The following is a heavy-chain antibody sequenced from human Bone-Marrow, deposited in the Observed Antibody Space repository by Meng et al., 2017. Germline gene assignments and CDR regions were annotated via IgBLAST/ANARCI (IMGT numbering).Heavy chain of an antibody. Sequence: ASVKVSCKASGYTFTSYYMHWVRQAPGQGLEWMGIINPSGGSTSYAQKFQGRVTMTRDTSTSTVYMELSSLRSEDTAVYYCARYPTRVVVAAHDAFDIWGQGTMVTVSS. CDR3: ARYPTRVVVAAHDAFDI. V-gene: IGHV1-46*01. J-gene: IGHJ3*02. CDR2: INPSGGST. CDR1: GYTFTSYY. D-gene: IGHD2-15*01.